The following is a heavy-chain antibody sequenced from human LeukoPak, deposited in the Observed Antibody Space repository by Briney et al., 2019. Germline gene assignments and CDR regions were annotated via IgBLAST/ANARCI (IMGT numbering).Heavy chain of an antibody. CDR2: ISGSGGST. CDR3: AKRTITFDY. Sequence: PGGSLRLSCAASGLNFSNYAMNWVRQAPGKGLEWVSTISGSGGSTYYADSVKGRFTISRDNSKKTLYLQMNSLRAEDTAVYYCAKRTITFDYWGQGALVTVSS. J-gene: IGHJ4*02. V-gene: IGHV3-23*01. D-gene: IGHD1-1*01. CDR1: GLNFSNYA.